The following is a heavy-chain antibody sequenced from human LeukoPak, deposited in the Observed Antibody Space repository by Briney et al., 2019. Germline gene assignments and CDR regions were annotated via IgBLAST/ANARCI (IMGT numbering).Heavy chain of an antibody. CDR1: GFTLSSYT. J-gene: IGHJ3*02. D-gene: IGHD3-10*01. CDR2: IYSGGST. CDR3: ARHGRGDGVPAENAFPI. V-gene: IGHV3-66*04. Sequence: GGSLRLSCAASGFTLSSYTMNWVRQAPGKGLEWVSVIYSGGSTYYADSVKGRFTISRDNSKNTLYLQINSLRAEDTAVYYCARHGRGDGVPAENAFPIWGQGTMVTVSS.